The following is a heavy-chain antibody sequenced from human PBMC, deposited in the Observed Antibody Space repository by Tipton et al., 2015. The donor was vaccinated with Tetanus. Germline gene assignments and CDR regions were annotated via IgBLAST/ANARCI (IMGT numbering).Heavy chain of an antibody. CDR3: VRRKYSSGSYDYFDF. J-gene: IGHJ4*02. CDR1: GVSISSDDYS. CDR2: IYHSGRT. V-gene: IGHV4-30-2*01. D-gene: IGHD6-19*01. Sequence: TLSLTCAVSGVSISSDDYSWSWIRQPPGKGLEWIAYIYHSGRTNYNPSLKSQVTISVDGSKNQFSLRLGSVTAADTAVYYCVRRKYSSGSYDYFDFWGQGILVTVSS.